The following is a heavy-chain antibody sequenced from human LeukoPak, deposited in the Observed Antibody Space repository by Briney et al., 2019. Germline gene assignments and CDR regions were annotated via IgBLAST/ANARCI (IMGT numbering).Heavy chain of an antibody. J-gene: IGHJ2*01. CDR1: GGSISSYY. V-gene: IGHV4-59*08. D-gene: IGHD2-2*01. CDR2: IYYSGST. CDR3: ATSLRPPRVVPAAAITWYFDL. Sequence: SETLSLTCTVSGGSISSYYWSWIRQPPGKGLEWIGYIYYSGSTNYNPSLKSRVTISVDTSKNQFSLKLSSVTAADTAVYYCATSLRPPRVVPAAAITWYFDLWGRGTLVTVSS.